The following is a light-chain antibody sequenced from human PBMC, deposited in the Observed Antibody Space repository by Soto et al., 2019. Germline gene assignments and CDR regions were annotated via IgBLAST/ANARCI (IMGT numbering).Light chain of an antibody. Sequence: EIVMTQSPGTLSLSPGERATRSCRASQSVSTNLAWYQQIPGQAPRLLIYGASTRATGIPARFSGSGSGTEFTLAISSLQSEDFAVYYCQQYNDWPQTFGLGTKVEIK. V-gene: IGKV3-15*01. J-gene: IGKJ1*01. CDR2: GAS. CDR3: QQYNDWPQT. CDR1: QSVSTN.